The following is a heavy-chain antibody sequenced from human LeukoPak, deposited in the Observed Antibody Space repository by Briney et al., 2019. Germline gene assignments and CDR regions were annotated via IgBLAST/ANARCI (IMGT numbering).Heavy chain of an antibody. Sequence: SETLSLTCTVSGGSISSYYWSWIRQPPGKGLEWIGYIYYSGSTNYNPSLKSRVTISVDTSKNQFSLKLSSVTAADTAVYYCARGSSSSFGAGAFDIWGQGTMVTVSS. J-gene: IGHJ3*02. CDR1: GGSISSYY. D-gene: IGHD6-6*01. CDR3: ARGSSSSFGAGAFDI. CDR2: IYYSGST. V-gene: IGHV4-59*01.